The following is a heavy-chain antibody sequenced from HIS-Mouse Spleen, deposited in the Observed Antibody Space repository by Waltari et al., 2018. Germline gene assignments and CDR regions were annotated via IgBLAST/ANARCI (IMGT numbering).Heavy chain of an antibody. V-gene: IGHV1-2*02. J-gene: IGHJ6*02. CDR2: INPNSGGT. D-gene: IGHD3-10*01. CDR3: ARDYYGSGSYYYYYGMDV. CDR1: GYTFTGYY. Sequence: QVQLVQSGAEVTKPGASVKVSCKASGYTFTGYYIHWVRQAPGQGLEWMGWINPNSGGTNYAQKFQGRVTMTRDTSISTAYMELSRLRSDDTAVYYCARDYYGSGSYYYYYGMDVWGQGTTVTVSS.